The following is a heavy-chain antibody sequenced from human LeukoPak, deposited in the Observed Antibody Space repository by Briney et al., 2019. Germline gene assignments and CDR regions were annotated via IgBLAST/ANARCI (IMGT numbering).Heavy chain of an antibody. J-gene: IGHJ6*02. CDR2: IYYSGST. CDR1: GGSISSYY. CDR3: ARSDYGDYVAYYYGMDV. Sequence: SETLSLTCTVSGGSISSYYWSWIRQPPGKGLEWIGYIYYSGSTNYNPSLKSRVTISVDTSKNQFSLKLSSVTAADTAVYYCARSDYGDYVAYYYGMDVWGQGTTVTVSS. V-gene: IGHV4-59*01. D-gene: IGHD4-17*01.